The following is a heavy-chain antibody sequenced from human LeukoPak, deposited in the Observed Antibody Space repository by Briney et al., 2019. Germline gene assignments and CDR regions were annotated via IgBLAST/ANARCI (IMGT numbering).Heavy chain of an antibody. CDR2: IYHRGST. D-gene: IGHD3-22*01. CDR3: ARLRRPYYYDSSGYYRAVFDY. V-gene: IGHV4-38-2*02. Sequence: PSETLSLTCTVSGYSISNGYYWGWTRQPPGKGLEWVGSIYHRGSTNYNPSLKSRVTISVDTSKNQFSLKPSSVTAADTAVYYCARLRRPYYYDSSGYYRAVFDYWGQGTLVTVSS. J-gene: IGHJ4*02. CDR1: GYSISNGYY.